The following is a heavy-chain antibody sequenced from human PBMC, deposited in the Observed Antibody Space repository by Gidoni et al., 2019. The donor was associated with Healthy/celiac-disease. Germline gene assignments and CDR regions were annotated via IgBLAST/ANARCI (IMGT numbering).Heavy chain of an antibody. J-gene: IGHJ6*02. D-gene: IGHD3-9*01. CDR3: AKGATYYDILTQRYYYYGMDV. CDR1: GFTFSSYA. V-gene: IGHV3-23*01. Sequence: EVQLLESGGGLVQPGGSLRLSCAASGFTFSSYAMSWVRQAPGKGLEWVSAMSGSGGSTDYADSVKGRFTISRDNSKNTLYLQMNSLRAEDTAVYYCAKGATYYDILTQRYYYYGMDVWGQGTTVTVSS. CDR2: MSGSGGST.